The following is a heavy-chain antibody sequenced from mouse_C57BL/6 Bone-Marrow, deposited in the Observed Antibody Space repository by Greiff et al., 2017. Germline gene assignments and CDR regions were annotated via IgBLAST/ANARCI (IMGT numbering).Heavy chain of an antibody. V-gene: IGHV1-54*01. CDR2: INPGSGGT. Sequence: QVQLQQSGAELVRPGTSVKVSCKASGYAFTNYLIEWVKQRPGQGLEWIGVINPGSGGTNYNEKFKGKATLTADKSSSTAYMQLSSLTSEDSAVYFCAKKSSYDYGDYWGQGTTLTVSS. J-gene: IGHJ2*01. D-gene: IGHD2-4*01. CDR1: GYAFTNYL. CDR3: AKKSSYDYGDY.